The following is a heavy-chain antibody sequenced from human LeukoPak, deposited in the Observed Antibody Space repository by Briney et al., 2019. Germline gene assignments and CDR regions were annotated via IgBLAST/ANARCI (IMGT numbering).Heavy chain of an antibody. V-gene: IGHV3-48*03. D-gene: IGHD5-18*01. CDR2: INSTGITI. CDR3: ARVRPSLYTYGPFDY. Sequence: GGSLRLSCAASGFTFSGYEMNWVRQAPGKGLEWVSYINSTGITIYYADSVEGRFTISRDNPKNSLYLQMNSLRAEDTAVYYCARVRPSLYTYGPFDYWGQGTPVTVSS. J-gene: IGHJ4*02. CDR1: GFTFSGYE.